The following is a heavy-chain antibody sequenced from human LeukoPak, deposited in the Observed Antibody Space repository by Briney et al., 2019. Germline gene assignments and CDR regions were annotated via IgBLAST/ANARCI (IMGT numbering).Heavy chain of an antibody. CDR2: IYYSGST. V-gene: IGHV4-31*03. Sequence: SETLSLTCTVSGASISSGGDYWSWIRQHPGKGLEWIGYIYYSGSTYYNPSLKSRVTISEDTSKNQFSLKPTSVTAADTAVYYCASRIGYSYTIDYWGQGTLVTVSS. CDR1: GASISSGGDY. D-gene: IGHD5-18*01. J-gene: IGHJ4*02. CDR3: ASRIGYSYTIDY.